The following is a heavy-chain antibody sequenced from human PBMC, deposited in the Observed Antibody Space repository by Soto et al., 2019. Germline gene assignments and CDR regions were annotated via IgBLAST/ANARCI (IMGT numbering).Heavy chain of an antibody. CDR2: INHSGST. V-gene: IGHV4-34*01. D-gene: IGHD5-12*01. CDR1: GGSFSGYY. J-gene: IGHJ4*02. Sequence: QVQLQQWGAGLLKPSETLSLTCAVYGGSFSGYYWSWIRQPPGKGLEWIGEINHSGSTNYNPSLKSRVTISLDTSKNQFSLKLSSVTAVDTAVYYCARDRRDGYNFDYWGQGTLVTVSS. CDR3: ARDRRDGYNFDY.